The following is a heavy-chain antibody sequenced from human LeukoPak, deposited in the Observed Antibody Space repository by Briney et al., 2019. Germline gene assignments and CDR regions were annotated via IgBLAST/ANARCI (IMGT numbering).Heavy chain of an antibody. D-gene: IGHD3-3*01. CDR2: IIPIFGTA. J-gene: IGHJ1*01. V-gene: IGHV1-69*05. CDR1: GGTFSSYA. CDR3: ARAPGFWSGYYPYLEYFQH. Sequence: GASLKVSCKASGGTFSSYAISWVRQAPGQGLEWMGGIIPIFGTANYAQKFQGRVTITTDESTSTAYMELSSLRSEDTAVYYSARAPGFWSGYYPYLEYFQHWGQGTLVTVSS.